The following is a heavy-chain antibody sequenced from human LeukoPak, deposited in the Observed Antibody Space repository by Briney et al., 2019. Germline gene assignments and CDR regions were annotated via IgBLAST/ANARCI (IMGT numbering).Heavy chain of an antibody. CDR3: AKGENTAILFDY. CDR1: GFTVSSNY. V-gene: IGHV3-53*01. J-gene: IGHJ4*02. CDR2: IYSGGST. Sequence: GGSLRLSCAASGFTVSSNYMSWVRQAPGKGLEWVSVIYSGGSTYYADSVKGRFTISRDNSKNTLYLQMNSLRAEDTAVYYCAKGENTAILFDYWGQGTLVTVSS. D-gene: IGHD5-18*01.